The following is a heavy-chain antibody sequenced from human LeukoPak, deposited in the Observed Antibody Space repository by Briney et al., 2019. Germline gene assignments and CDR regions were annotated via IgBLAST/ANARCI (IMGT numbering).Heavy chain of an antibody. V-gene: IGHV4-59*08. Sequence: SETLSLTCSVSGGSISNYYWSWIRQPPGKALGWIGYIYNSGSTNYNPSLKSRLTISVDTSKNQFSLKLNSVTAADTAVYYCARHGGGYSFDYWGQGTLVTVSS. CDR2: IYNSGST. D-gene: IGHD5-24*01. CDR3: ARHGGGYSFDY. CDR1: GGSISNYY. J-gene: IGHJ4*02.